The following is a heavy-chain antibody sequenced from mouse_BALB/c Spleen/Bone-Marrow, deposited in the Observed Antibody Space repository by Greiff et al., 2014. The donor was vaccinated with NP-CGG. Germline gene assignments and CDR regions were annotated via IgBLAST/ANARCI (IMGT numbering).Heavy chain of an antibody. CDR3: ASYRGGWYFDV. CDR1: GFNIKDTY. CDR2: IDPANGNT. J-gene: IGHJ1*01. D-gene: IGHD2-14*01. Sequence: EVQLQQSGAELVKPGASVKLSCTASGFNIKDTYMHWVKQRPEQGLEWIGRIDPANGNTKYDPKFQGKATITADTSSNTAYLQISSLTSEDTAVYYCASYRGGWYFDVWGAGTTVTVSS. V-gene: IGHV14-3*02.